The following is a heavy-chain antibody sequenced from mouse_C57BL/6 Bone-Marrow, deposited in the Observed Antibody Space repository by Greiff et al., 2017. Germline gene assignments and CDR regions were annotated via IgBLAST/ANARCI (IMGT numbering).Heavy chain of an antibody. CDR3: ARAPHYYYYGSSVDYAMDY. CDR1: GYTFTSYW. Sequence: QVQLQQPGAELVKPGASVKMSCKASGYTFTSYWITWVKQRPGQGLEWIGDIYPGSGSTNYNEKFKSKATLTVDTSSSTAYMQLSSLTSEDSAVYYCARAPHYYYYGSSVDYAMDYWGQGTSVTVSS. V-gene: IGHV1-55*01. D-gene: IGHD1-1*01. CDR2: IYPGSGST. J-gene: IGHJ4*01.